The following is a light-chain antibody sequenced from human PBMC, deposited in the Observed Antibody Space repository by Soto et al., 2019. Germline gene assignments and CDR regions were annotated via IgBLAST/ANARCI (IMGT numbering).Light chain of an antibody. CDR3: QQYSDWRPQ. CDR1: HSVSSS. Sequence: EIVMTRSPATLSVSPGERATLFCRASHSVSSSLAWYQQKPGQAPRLLIHGASTRATGIPARFSGSGSGTEFTLTISSLQSEDFAVYYCQQYSDWRPQFGQGTKVEIK. V-gene: IGKV3-15*01. CDR2: GAS. J-gene: IGKJ1*01.